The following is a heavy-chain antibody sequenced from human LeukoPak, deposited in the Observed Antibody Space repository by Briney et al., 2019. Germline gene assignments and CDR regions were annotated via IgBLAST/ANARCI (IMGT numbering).Heavy chain of an antibody. D-gene: IGHD2-15*01. CDR3: ARGGWRLDY. J-gene: IGHJ4*02. CDR2: IYDSGTT. CDR1: GASISSYY. Sequence: SETLSLTCTVSGASISSYYWSWIRQPPGKGLEWIGCIYDSGTTYYNPSLKSRVTISVDTSKNQFSLKLSSVTAADTAVYYCARGGWRLDYWGQGTLVTVSS. V-gene: IGHV4-59*01.